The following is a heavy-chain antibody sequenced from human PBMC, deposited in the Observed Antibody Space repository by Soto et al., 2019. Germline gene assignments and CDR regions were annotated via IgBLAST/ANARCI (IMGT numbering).Heavy chain of an antibody. J-gene: IGHJ6*02. V-gene: IGHV1-46*01. CDR2: INPSGGST. D-gene: IGHD2-2*01. CDR3: ARGLDPPGPAAMREGFHYSALDV. CDR1: GYTFTSYY. Sequence: ASVTVSCKASGYTFTSYYMHWVRQAPGQGLEWMGIINPSGGSTSYAQKFQGRVTMTRDTSTSTVYMELSSLRSEDTAVYYCARGLDPPGPAAMREGFHYSALDVWGQGTTVTVSS.